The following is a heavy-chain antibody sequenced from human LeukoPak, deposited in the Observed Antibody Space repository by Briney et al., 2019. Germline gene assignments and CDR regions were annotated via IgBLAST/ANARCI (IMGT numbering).Heavy chain of an antibody. CDR3: AREMVRGVIPFGAFDM. D-gene: IGHD3-10*01. CDR2: IIPILGIA. Sequence: SVKVSCKASGGTFSSYAISWVRQAPGQGLEWMGRIIPILGIANYAQKFQGRVTITADKSTSTAYMELSSLRSEDTAVYYCAREMVRGVIPFGAFDMWGQGTMVTVSS. CDR1: GGTFSSYA. V-gene: IGHV1-69*04. J-gene: IGHJ3*02.